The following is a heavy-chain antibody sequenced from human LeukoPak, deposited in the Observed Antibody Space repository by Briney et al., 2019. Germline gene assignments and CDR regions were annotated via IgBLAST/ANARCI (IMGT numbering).Heavy chain of an antibody. D-gene: IGHD6-19*01. Sequence: SETLSLTCAVYGGSFSGYYWSWIRQPPGKGLEWIGEINHSGSTNYNPSLKSRVTISVDTSKNQFSLKLSSVTAADTAAYYCASLGGPIAVAGTGYWGQGTLVTVSS. CDR3: ASLGGPIAVAGTGY. V-gene: IGHV4-34*01. CDR1: GGSFSGYY. J-gene: IGHJ4*02. CDR2: INHSGST.